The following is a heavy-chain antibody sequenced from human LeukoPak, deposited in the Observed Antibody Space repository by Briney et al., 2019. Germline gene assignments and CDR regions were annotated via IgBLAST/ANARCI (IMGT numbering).Heavy chain of an antibody. CDR2: INHSGST. V-gene: IGHV4-34*01. J-gene: IGHJ4*02. CDR3: ARTYSGSYSVDY. Sequence: SETLSLTCAVYGGSFSGYYWSWIRQPPGKGLEWIGEINHSGSTNYNPSLKSRVTISVDTSKNQFSLKLSSVTAADTAVYYCARTYSGSYSVDYWGQGTLVTVSS. CDR1: GGSFSGYY. D-gene: IGHD1-26*01.